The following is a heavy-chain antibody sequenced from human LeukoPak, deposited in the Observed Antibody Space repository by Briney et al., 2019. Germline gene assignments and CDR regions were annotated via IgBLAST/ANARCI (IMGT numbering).Heavy chain of an antibody. V-gene: IGHV1-24*01. CDR3: ATVHHSWMPVYFDY. CDR1: GYTLTELS. CDR2: FDPEDGET. D-gene: IGHD1-20*01. Sequence: ASVKVSCKVSGYTLTELSMHWVRQAPGKGLEWMGGFDPEDGETIYAQKFQGRVTMTEDTSTDTAYMELSRLRSEDTAVYYCATVHHSWMPVYFDYWGQGTLVTVSS. J-gene: IGHJ4*02.